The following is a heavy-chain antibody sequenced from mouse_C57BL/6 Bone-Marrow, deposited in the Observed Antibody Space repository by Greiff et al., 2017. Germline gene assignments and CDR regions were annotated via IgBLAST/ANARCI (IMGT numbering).Heavy chain of an antibody. V-gene: IGHV14-3*01. D-gene: IGHD2-4*01. Sequence: EVQRVESVAELVRPGASVKLSCTASGFNIKNTYMHWVKQRPEQSLEWIGRIDPANGNTKYAPKFQGKATITADTSSNTAYLQLSSLTSEDTAIYYCAWDDSSYWYFDVWGTGTTVTVSS. J-gene: IGHJ1*03. CDR1: GFNIKNTY. CDR3: AWDDSSYWYFDV. CDR2: IDPANGNT.